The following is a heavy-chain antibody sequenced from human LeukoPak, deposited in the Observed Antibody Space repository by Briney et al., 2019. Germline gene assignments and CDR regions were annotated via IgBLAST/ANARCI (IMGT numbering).Heavy chain of an antibody. Sequence: SETLSLTCALYGGSFSGYYWSWIREPPGKGLEWIGEINHSGSTNYNPSLKSRVTISVDTSKNQFSLKLSSVTAADTAVYYCARPMSARRQAPRLLIYGMDVWGQGTTVTVSS. J-gene: IGHJ6*02. CDR2: INHSGST. D-gene: IGHD6-6*01. V-gene: IGHV4-34*01. CDR1: GGSFSGYY. CDR3: ARPMSARRQAPRLLIYGMDV.